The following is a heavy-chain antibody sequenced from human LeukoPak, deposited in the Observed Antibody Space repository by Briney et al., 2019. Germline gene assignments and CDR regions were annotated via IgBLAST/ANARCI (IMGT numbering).Heavy chain of an antibody. CDR2: ISGSGGST. V-gene: IGHV3-23*01. Sequence: GVLRLSCAASGFTFSSYGMSWVRQAPGKGLEWVSAISGSGGSTYYADSVKGRFTISRDNSKNTLYLQMNSLRAEDTAVYYCAKALYSYGSYYFDYWGQGTLVTVSS. D-gene: IGHD5-18*01. J-gene: IGHJ4*02. CDR3: AKALYSYGSYYFDY. CDR1: GFTFSSYG.